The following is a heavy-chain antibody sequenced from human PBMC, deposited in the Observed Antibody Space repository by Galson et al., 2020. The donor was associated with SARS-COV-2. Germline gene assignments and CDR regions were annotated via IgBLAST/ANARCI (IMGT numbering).Heavy chain of an antibody. CDR1: GFTFKNYD. CDR2: IRSYKSET. J-gene: IGHJ3*02. CDR3: ARDAHYAFDI. V-gene: IGHV3-48*02. Sequence: GGSLRLSCVASGFTFKNYDMNWVRQAPGKGLEWVSNIRSYKSETFYADSVKGRFTISRDNVRNSLSLQMNSLRDDDTAVYFCARDAHYAFDIWGQGTVVFVSS.